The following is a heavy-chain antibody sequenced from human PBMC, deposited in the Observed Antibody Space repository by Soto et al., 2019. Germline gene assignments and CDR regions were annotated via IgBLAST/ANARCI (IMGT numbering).Heavy chain of an antibody. V-gene: IGHV3-23*01. Sequence: GGSLRLSCAASGFTFSSYAMSWVRQAPGKGLEWVSAISGSGGSTYYADSVKGRFTISRDNSKNTLYLQMNSLRAEDTAVYYCAKKALGYCSSTSCPYYYYYGMDVWGQGTTVTVSS. CDR2: ISGSGGST. CDR3: AKKALGYCSSTSCPYYYYYGMDV. CDR1: GFTFSSYA. J-gene: IGHJ6*02. D-gene: IGHD2-2*01.